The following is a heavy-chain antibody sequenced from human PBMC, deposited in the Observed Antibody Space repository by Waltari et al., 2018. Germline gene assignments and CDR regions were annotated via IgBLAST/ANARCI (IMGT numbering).Heavy chain of an antibody. J-gene: IGHJ4*02. CDR1: GGSFSGYY. CDR3: ARGFSPFGGVIVSAYYFDY. CDR2: INHSGST. Sequence: QVQLQQWGAGLLKPSETLSLTCAVYGGSFSGYYWSWTRQPPGGGLEWIGEINHSGSTNYNPSLKSRVTISVDTSKNQFSLKLSSVTAADTAVYYCARGFSPFGGVIVSAYYFDYWGQGTLVTVSS. V-gene: IGHV4-34*01. D-gene: IGHD3-16*02.